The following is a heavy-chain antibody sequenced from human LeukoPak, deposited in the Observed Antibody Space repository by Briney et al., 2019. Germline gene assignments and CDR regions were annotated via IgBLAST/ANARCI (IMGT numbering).Heavy chain of an antibody. Sequence: PGGPLRLPCYASGFPFRACGMHGVGQAPARGREGVAVIWYDRSNKYSADSVKGRFSISRDNSKNTLYLQMNRLRAEDTAVYYCARDWGEGFFSMAFDIWGQGTMVTVSS. CDR3: ARDWGEGFFSMAFDI. CDR2: IWYDRSNK. V-gene: IGHV3-33*01. J-gene: IGHJ3*02. D-gene: IGHD3-16*01. CDR1: GFPFRACG.